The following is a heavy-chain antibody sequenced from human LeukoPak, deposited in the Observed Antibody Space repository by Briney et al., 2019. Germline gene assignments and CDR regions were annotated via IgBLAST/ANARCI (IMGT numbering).Heavy chain of an antibody. CDR1: GFTFSSYW. V-gene: IGHV3-7*01. J-gene: IGHJ3*02. D-gene: IGHD3-9*01. CDR2: IKQDGSEK. CDR3: ARRSLVLRYFDSDDAFDI. Sequence: GGSLRLSCAASGFTFSSYWMSRVRQAPGKGLEWVANIKQDGSEKYYVDSVKGRFTISRDNAKNSLYLQMNSLRAEDTAVYYCARRSLVLRYFDSDDAFDIWGQGTMVTVSS.